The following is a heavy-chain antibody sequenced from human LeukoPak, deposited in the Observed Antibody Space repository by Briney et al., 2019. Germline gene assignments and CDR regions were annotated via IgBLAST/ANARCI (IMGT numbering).Heavy chain of an antibody. V-gene: IGHV3-23*01. D-gene: IGHD2-2*01. Sequence: PGGSLRPSCAASGFSFNSFGMSWVRQAPGKGLEWVSSLSGAGGTTYYADSVKGRFTISRDNSKNTMYLQMNNLRADDTAVYYCARDRFYQPRKDFDYWGQGTLVSVSS. CDR1: GFSFNSFG. CDR2: LSGAGGTT. J-gene: IGHJ4*02. CDR3: ARDRFYQPRKDFDY.